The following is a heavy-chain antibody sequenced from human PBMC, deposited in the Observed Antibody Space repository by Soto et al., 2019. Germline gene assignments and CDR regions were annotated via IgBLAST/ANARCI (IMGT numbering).Heavy chain of an antibody. Sequence: QVQLQESGPGLVKPSETLSLTCTVSGGSISSYYWSWIRQPPGKGLEWIGFIYYRGSTNYNPSLKSRVTISVDTSKNQFSLKLSSVTAADTAVYYWARQGVGYYGSGAFGHYYYYMDVWGKGTTVTVSS. J-gene: IGHJ6*03. V-gene: IGHV4-59*08. D-gene: IGHD3-10*01. CDR1: GGSISSYY. CDR3: ARQGVGYYGSGAFGHYYYYMDV. CDR2: IYYRGST.